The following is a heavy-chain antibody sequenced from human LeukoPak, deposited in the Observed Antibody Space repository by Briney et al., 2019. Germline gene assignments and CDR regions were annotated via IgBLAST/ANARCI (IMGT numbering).Heavy chain of an antibody. V-gene: IGHV3-7*01. CDR3: ARGSYYYGSGCYLPVDY. D-gene: IGHD3-10*01. Sequence: GGSLRLSCAASGFTFSSYWMSWVRQAPGKGLEWVANIKQDGSEKYYVDSVKGRFTISRDNAKNSLYLQMNSLRAEDTAVYYCARGSYYYGSGCYLPVDYWGQGTLVTVSS. J-gene: IGHJ4*02. CDR2: IKQDGSEK. CDR1: GFTFSSYW.